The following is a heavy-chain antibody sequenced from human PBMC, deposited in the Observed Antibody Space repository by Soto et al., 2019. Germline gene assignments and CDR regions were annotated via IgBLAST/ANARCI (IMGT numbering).Heavy chain of an antibody. CDR3: ARDKITGLFDY. D-gene: IGHD2-8*02. V-gene: IGHV4-39*02. CDR2: ISYSGST. J-gene: IGHJ4*02. Sequence: SETLSLTCTVSGGCISSYYGGWVRQPPGKGLEWIGTISYSGSTYYNPSLKSRVTISVDASKNQFSLKLTSVTAADTAVYYCARDKITGLFDYWGQGTLVTVSS. CDR1: GGCISSYY.